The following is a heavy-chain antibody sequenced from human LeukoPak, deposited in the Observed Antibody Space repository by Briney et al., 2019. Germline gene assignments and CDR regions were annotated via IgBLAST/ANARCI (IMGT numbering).Heavy chain of an antibody. V-gene: IGHV4-59*01. Sequence: SETLSLTCTVSGGSISSYYWSWVRQPPGKGLEWIGYIYYSGSTNYNPSLKSRVTISVDTSKNQFSLKLSSVTAADTAVYYCARGPYSSSWYDWFDPWGQGTLVTVSS. CDR2: IYYSGST. CDR3: ARGPYSSSWYDWFDP. CDR1: GGSISSYY. D-gene: IGHD6-13*01. J-gene: IGHJ5*02.